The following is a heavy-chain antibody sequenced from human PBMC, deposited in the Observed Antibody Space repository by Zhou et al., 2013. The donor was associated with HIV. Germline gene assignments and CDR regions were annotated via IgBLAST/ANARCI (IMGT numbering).Heavy chain of an antibody. J-gene: IGHJ5*02. Sequence: QVQLVQSGAEVKKPGSSVKVSCKASGGTFSSYAISWVRQAPGQGLEWMGGIIPIFGTANYAQKFQGRVTITADESTSTAYMELSSLRSEDTAVYYCARDLPSRYGSGTMGWFDPWGQGTLVTVSS. D-gene: IGHD3-10*01. CDR2: IIPIFGTA. CDR3: ARDLPSRYGSGTMGWFDP. CDR1: GGTFSSYA. V-gene: IGHV1-69*12.